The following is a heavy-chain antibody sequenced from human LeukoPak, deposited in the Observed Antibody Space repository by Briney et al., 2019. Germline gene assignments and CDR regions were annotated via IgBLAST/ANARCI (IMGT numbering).Heavy chain of an antibody. CDR1: GNYW. V-gene: IGHV3-74*01. Sequence: GGSLRLSCAASGNYWMHWVRQAPGKGLVWVSHINSVGSWTSYADSVKGRFTISKDNAKNTVYLQMNNLRAEDTAVYYCVSFYETYWGRGTLVTVSS. D-gene: IGHD2-2*01. J-gene: IGHJ4*02. CDR2: INSVGSWT. CDR3: VSFYETY.